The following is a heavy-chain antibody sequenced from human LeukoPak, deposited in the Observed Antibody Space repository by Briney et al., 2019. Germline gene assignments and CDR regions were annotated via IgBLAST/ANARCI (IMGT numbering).Heavy chain of an antibody. CDR2: ISAYNGNT. CDR3: TRDLGVDTTMIFFDY. V-gene: IGHV1-18*01. D-gene: IGHD5-18*01. Sequence: GSVKVSCKASGYTFTSFGISWVRQAPGQGLEWMGWISAYNGNTNYAQKLQGRVTMTTDTSTSTAYMEIRSLRSDDTAVYYCTRDLGVDTTMIFFDYWGQGSLVTVSS. J-gene: IGHJ4*02. CDR1: GYTFTSFG.